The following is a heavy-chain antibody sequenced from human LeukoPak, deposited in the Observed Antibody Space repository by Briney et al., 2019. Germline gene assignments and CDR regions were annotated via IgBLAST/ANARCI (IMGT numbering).Heavy chain of an antibody. CDR3: ARVVLATITRYSFDY. Sequence: GRSLRLSCAASGFTFSSYAMHWVRQAPGKGLEWVAVISYDGSNKYYADSVKGRFTISRDNSKNTLYLQMNSLRAEDTAVYYCARVVLATITRYSFDYWGQGTLVTVSS. V-gene: IGHV3-30-3*01. D-gene: IGHD5-24*01. CDR1: GFTFSSYA. J-gene: IGHJ4*02. CDR2: ISYDGSNK.